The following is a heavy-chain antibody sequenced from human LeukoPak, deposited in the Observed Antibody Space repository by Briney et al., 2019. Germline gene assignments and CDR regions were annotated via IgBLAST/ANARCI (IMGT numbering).Heavy chain of an antibody. J-gene: IGHJ4*02. CDR1: GGSISSYY. Sequence: SETLSLTCTVSGGSISSYYWSWIRQPAGKGLEWIGRIYTSGSTNYNPSLKSRVTMSVDTSKNQFSLKLSSVTAADTAVYYCARSYYYDSSGYTDDYWRQGTLVTVSS. CDR2: IYTSGST. CDR3: ARSYYYDSSGYTDDY. D-gene: IGHD3-22*01. V-gene: IGHV4-4*07.